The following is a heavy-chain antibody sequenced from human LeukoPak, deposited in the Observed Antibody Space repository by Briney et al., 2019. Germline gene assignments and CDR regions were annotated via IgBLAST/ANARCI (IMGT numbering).Heavy chain of an antibody. J-gene: IGHJ4*02. CDR3: AKGQAVAGTWPFDY. CDR1: RFTLNDCA. D-gene: IGHD6-19*01. CDR2: ISGSGGST. V-gene: IGHV3-23*01. Sequence: GGSLRLSCVASRFTLNDCAIAWVRQAPGKGLEWVSAISGSGGSTYYADSVKGRFTISRDNSKNTLYLQMNSLRAEDTAVYYCAKGQAVAGTWPFDYWGQGTLVTVSS.